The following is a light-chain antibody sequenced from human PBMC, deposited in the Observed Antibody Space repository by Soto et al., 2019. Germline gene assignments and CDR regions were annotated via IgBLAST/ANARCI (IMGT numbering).Light chain of an antibody. CDR1: QSIAVW. V-gene: IGKV1-5*03. CDR3: QHYSSYPLT. Sequence: DIKMTQSPSTLSASVGDRVTITCRDSQSIAVWLAWYQQQPGKAPKLLITQASRLESGVPSRFSGSGSGTEFTLTISSLEPDDLATYYCQHYSSYPLTFGPGTKVDI. J-gene: IGKJ3*01. CDR2: QAS.